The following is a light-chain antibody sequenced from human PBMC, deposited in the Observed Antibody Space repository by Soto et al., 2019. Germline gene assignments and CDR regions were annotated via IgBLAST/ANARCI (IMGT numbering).Light chain of an antibody. CDR2: WAS. V-gene: IGKV4-1*01. Sequence: DIVMTQSPESMAVSLGERATINCKSSQSVLYTDNRNYLGWYQQKPGQAPKLLIYWASTRESGVPDRFSGSGTGTDFALPISSLQAEDVAVYYCQQYYNTPLTFGQGTKLEIK. CDR3: QQYYNTPLT. CDR1: QSVLYTDNRNY. J-gene: IGKJ2*01.